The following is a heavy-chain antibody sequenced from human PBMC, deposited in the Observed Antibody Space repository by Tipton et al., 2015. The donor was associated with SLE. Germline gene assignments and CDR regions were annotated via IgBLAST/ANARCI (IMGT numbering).Heavy chain of an antibody. CDR3: ARSPFNFWSGYFAFDI. J-gene: IGHJ3*02. V-gene: IGHV3-53*01. CDR2: IYSGGST. D-gene: IGHD3-3*01. Sequence: SLRLSCAASGFTVSSNYMSWVRQAPGKGLEWVSVIYSGGSTYYAESVKGRFTISRDTSKNTLYLQMNSLRPEDTAVYYCARSPFNFWSGYFAFDIWGQGTMVTVSS. CDR1: GFTVSSNY.